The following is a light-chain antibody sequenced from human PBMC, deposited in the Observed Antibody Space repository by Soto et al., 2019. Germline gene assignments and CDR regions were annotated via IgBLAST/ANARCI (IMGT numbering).Light chain of an antibody. CDR1: QSVSSSY. CDR2: GAS. CDR3: QQYGSSPPYT. J-gene: IGKJ2*01. Sequence: EIVLTQSPGTLSLSPRERATLSCRASQSVSSSYLAWYQQKPGQAPRLLIYGASSRATGIPDRFSGSGSGTDFTLTISRLEPADFAVYYCQQYGSSPPYTFGQGTKLEIK. V-gene: IGKV3-20*01.